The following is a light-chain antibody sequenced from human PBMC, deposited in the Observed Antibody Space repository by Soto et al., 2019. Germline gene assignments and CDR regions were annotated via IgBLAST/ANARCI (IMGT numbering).Light chain of an antibody. V-gene: IGLV3-1*01. CDR3: QAWVSSTQNYV. CDR2: QDS. Sequence: SYELTQPPSVSVSPGQTASITCSGDKLGDKYACWYPQKPGQSPVLVIYQDSKRTSGIPARFSVSNAGNTDTLTISGTQPMAEAEYYYQAWVSSTQNYVFGAGTKLTVL. CDR1: KLGDKY. J-gene: IGLJ1*01.